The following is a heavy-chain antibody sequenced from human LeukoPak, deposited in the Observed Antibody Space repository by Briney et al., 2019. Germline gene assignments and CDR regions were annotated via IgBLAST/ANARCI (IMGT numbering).Heavy chain of an antibody. CDR2: IYPGDSDT. Sequence: PGESLKISCKGSGYTFTNYWIAWVRQMPGKGLECVGIIYPGDSDTRYSPSFQGQITISADKSISTAYLQWSSLQASDTAMYYCARHGKVGATQSWLDYWGQGTLVTVSS. D-gene: IGHD1-26*01. CDR1: GYTFTNYW. V-gene: IGHV5-51*01. J-gene: IGHJ4*02. CDR3: ARHGKVGATQSWLDY.